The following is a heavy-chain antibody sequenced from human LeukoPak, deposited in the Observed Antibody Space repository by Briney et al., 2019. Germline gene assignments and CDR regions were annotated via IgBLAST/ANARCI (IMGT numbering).Heavy chain of an antibody. V-gene: IGHV1-46*01. D-gene: IGHD2-2*02. CDR2: INPSGGST. CDR1: GYTFTSYY. J-gene: IGHJ4*02. CDR3: ARDYCTSTSCYNRFDY. Sequence: GASVKVSCKASGYTFTSYYMHWVRQAPGQGLEWMGIINPSGGSTSYAQKFQGRVTMTRDTSTSIVYMELSTLRSEDTAIYYCARDYCTSTSCYNRFDYWGQGTLVTVSS.